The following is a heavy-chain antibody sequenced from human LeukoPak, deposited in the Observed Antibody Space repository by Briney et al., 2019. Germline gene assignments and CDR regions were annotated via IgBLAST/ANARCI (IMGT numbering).Heavy chain of an antibody. D-gene: IGHD6-19*01. CDR2: ISGSGGST. Sequence: GGSLRLFCAASGFTFSSYAMNWVRQAPGKGLEWVSGISGSGGSTYYADSVKGRFTISRDNSKNTLYLQMNSLRAEDTAVYYCTKDRRYSNGWYYFDCWGQGTLVTVSS. CDR3: TKDRRYSNGWYYFDC. CDR1: GFTFSSYA. J-gene: IGHJ4*02. V-gene: IGHV3-23*01.